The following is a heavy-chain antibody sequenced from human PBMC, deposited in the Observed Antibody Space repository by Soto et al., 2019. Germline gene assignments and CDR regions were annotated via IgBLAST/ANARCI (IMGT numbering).Heavy chain of an antibody. D-gene: IGHD6-6*01. CDR1: GGSFSGYY. J-gene: IGHJ4*02. CDR3: ARVMYSRSPVEY. Sequence: QVQLQQWGAGLLKPSETLSLTCAVYGGSFSGYYWSWIRQPPGKGLEWIGEINHSGSTNYNPSLKSRVTISVDTSKNQFSLKLSSVTAADTAVYYCARVMYSRSPVEYWGQGTLGTVSS. V-gene: IGHV4-34*01. CDR2: INHSGST.